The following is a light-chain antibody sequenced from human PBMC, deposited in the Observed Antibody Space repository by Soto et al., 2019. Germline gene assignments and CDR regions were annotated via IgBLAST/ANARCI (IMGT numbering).Light chain of an antibody. CDR2: GAS. J-gene: IGKJ1*01. CDR1: ESVFGY. CDR3: QQYEAVVT. Sequence: EVVLTQSPATLSLSPGERATLSCRASESVFGYLAWYQQKPGRALRLLIDGASTRATGIPDRFSGSGSGTDFTLTISRLEPEDVAVYYCQQYEAVVTFGQGTKVDIK. V-gene: IGKV3-20*01.